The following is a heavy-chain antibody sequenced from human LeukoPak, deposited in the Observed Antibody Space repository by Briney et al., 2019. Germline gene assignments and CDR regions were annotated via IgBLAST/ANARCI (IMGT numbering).Heavy chain of an antibody. CDR2: IHYSGST. D-gene: IGHD5-18*01. J-gene: IGHJ6*02. V-gene: IGHV4-59*08. CDR1: GGSISSYY. CDR3: ARTRIQLWSVYGMDV. Sequence: PSETLSLTCTVSGGSISSYYWSWIRQPPGKGLEWIGYIHYSGSTNYNPSLKSRVTISVDTSKNQFSLKLSSVTAADTAVYYCARTRIQLWSVYGMDVWGQGTTVTVSS.